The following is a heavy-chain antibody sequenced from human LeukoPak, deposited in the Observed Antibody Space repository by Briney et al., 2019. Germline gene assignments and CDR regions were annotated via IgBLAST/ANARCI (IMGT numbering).Heavy chain of an antibody. CDR2: IGTAGDT. CDR1: GFTFSSYG. CDR3: ARVRKYSGYYSWYFDL. J-gene: IGHJ2*01. D-gene: IGHD5-12*01. Sequence: GGSLRLSCAASGFTFSSYGMHWVRQAPGKGLEWVSAIGTAGDTYYPGSVKGRFTISRENAKNSLYLQMNSLRAGDTAVYYCARVRKYSGYYSWYFDLWGRGTLVTVSS. V-gene: IGHV3-13*01.